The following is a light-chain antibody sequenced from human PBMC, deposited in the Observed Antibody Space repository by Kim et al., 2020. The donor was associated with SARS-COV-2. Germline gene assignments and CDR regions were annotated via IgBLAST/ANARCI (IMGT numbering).Light chain of an antibody. V-gene: IGLV2-8*01. J-gene: IGLJ2*01. CDR1: SSDVGGYNY. Sequence: QSALTQPPSASGSPGQSVTISCTGTSSDVGGYNYVSWCQQHPGKAPKFIIYEVNKRPSGVPDRFSGSKSGNTASLTVSGLQAEDEADYYCSSFAGSNNPVVFGGGTQLTVL. CDR3: SSFAGSNNPVV. CDR2: EVN.